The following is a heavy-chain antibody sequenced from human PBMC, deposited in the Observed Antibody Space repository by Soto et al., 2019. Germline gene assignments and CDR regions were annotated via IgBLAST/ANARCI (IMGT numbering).Heavy chain of an antibody. CDR3: AKDLLGYCSGGSCYCFDY. V-gene: IGHV3-30*18. CDR1: GFTFSSYG. D-gene: IGHD2-15*01. Sequence: VGSLRLSCAASGFTFSSYGMHWVRQAPGKGLEWVAVISYDGSNKYYADSVKGRFTISRDNSKNTLYLQMNSLRAEDTAVYYCAKDLLGYCSGGSCYCFDYWGQGTLVTVSS. CDR2: ISYDGSNK. J-gene: IGHJ4*02.